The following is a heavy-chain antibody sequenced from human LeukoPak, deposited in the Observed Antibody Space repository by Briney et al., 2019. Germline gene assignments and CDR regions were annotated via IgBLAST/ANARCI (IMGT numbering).Heavy chain of an antibody. CDR2: ISSSSSYI. CDR3: AREGGRYCSGGSCYELI. Sequence: GGSLRLSCAAAGFTFSSYSMNWVRQAPGKGLEWVSSISSSSSYIYYADSVKGRFTISRDNAKNSLYLQMNSLRAEDTAVYYCAREGGRYCSGGSCYELIWGQGTLVTVSS. V-gene: IGHV3-21*01. CDR1: GFTFSSYS. J-gene: IGHJ4*02. D-gene: IGHD2-15*01.